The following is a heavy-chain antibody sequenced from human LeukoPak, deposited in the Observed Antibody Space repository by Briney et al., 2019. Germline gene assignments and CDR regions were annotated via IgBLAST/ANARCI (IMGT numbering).Heavy chain of an antibody. J-gene: IGHJ4*02. CDR3: ASGGYGAQNYFDY. CDR2: INPNSGGT. CDR1: GYTFTGYY. V-gene: IGHV1-2*06. D-gene: IGHD6-25*01. Sequence: ASVKVSCRAPGYTFTGYYMHWVRQAPGQGLEWMGRINPNSGGTNYAQKFQGRVTMTRDTSISTAYMGLSRLRSDDTAVYYCASGGYGAQNYFDYWGQGTLVTVSS.